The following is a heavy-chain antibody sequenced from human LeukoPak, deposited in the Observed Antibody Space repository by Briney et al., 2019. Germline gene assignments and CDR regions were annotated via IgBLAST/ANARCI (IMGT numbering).Heavy chain of an antibody. D-gene: IGHD3-10*01. CDR1: GGSFSGYY. CDR3: ARMRDYYGSGSYYNSSYPSSWYFDL. Sequence: PSETLSLTCAVYGGSFSGYYWSWIRQPPGKGLKWIGEINHSGSTTYNPSLKSRVTISVDTSKNQFSLKLSSVTAADTAVYYCARMRDYYGSGSYYNSSYPSSWYFDLWGRGTLVTVSS. CDR2: INHSGST. J-gene: IGHJ2*01. V-gene: IGHV4-34*01.